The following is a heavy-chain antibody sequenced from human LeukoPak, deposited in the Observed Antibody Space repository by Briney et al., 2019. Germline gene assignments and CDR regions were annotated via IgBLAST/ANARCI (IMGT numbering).Heavy chain of an antibody. CDR1: GGSMSSYF. CDR3: ARDSVDGWYFDL. Sequence: PSETLSLTCTVSGGSMSSYFWSWIRRPPGKGLEWIGYIHYSGSPNYNPSFKSRVAISVDTSKKQFSLKLNSVTAADTAVYYCARDSVDGWYFDLWGRGTVVTVSS. CDR2: IHYSGSP. J-gene: IGHJ2*01. D-gene: IGHD5-24*01. V-gene: IGHV4-59*01.